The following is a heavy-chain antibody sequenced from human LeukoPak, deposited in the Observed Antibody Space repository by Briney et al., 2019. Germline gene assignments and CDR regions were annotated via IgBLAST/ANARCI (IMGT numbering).Heavy chain of an antibody. CDR1: GGSISSGSYY. J-gene: IGHJ6*03. Sequence: SETLSLTCTVSGGSISSGSYYWGWIRQPPGKGLEWIGRIYYSGSTYYNPSLQSRVTISVDRSKNQFSLKVSSVTAADTAVYYCARVIRTRTTSSYYYYMDVWGRGTTVTVSS. V-gene: IGHV4-39*07. CDR3: ARVIRTRTTSSYYYYMDV. CDR2: IYYSGST. D-gene: IGHD1-7*01.